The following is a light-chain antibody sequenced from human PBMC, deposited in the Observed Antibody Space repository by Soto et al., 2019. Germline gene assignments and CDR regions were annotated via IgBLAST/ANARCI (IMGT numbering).Light chain of an antibody. J-gene: IGLJ2*01. CDR2: DDS. Sequence: SYELTQPPSVSVAPGQTARITCGGNNIGSKSVHWYQQKPCQAPVLVVYDDSDRPSGIPERFSGSNSGNTATLTISRVEAGDEADYYCQVWDSSSDHPFGGGTKLTVL. CDR1: NIGSKS. CDR3: QVWDSSSDHP. V-gene: IGLV3-21*02.